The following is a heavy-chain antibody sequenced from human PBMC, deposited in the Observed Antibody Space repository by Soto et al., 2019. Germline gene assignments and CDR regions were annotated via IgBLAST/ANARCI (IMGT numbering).Heavy chain of an antibody. D-gene: IGHD2-8*01. J-gene: IGHJ6*02. Sequence: SQTLSLTCAISGDSVSSNSAAWIWIRQSPSRGLEWLGRTYYRSKWYNDYAVSVKSRITINPDTSKNQFSLQLNSVTPEDTAVYYCARGGGLYCTNGVCYYYYGMDVWGQGTTVTVSS. CDR2: TYYRSKWYN. CDR1: GDSVSSNSAA. V-gene: IGHV6-1*01. CDR3: ARGGGLYCTNGVCYYYYGMDV.